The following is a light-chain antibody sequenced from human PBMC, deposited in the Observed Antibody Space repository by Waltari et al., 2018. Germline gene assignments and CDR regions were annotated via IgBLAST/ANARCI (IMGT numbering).Light chain of an antibody. V-gene: IGKV3-11*01. Sequence: EIVLTQSPATLSLSPGERATLSCRASQSVSSHLAWYQQKRGQPPRLLIYDASNRATDIPARFSGSGSGTDFTLTISSLEPEDFAVYYCQQRLGTFGPGTKVEI. J-gene: IGKJ3*01. CDR2: DAS. CDR1: QSVSSH. CDR3: QQRLGT.